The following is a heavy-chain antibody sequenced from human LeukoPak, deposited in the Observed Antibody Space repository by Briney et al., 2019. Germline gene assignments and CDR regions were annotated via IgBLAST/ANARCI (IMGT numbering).Heavy chain of an antibody. J-gene: IGHJ6*02. CDR1: GGSISSYY. CDR2: INHSGST. Sequence: SETLSLTCTVSGGSISSYYWSWIRQPPGKGLEWIGEINHSGSTNYNPSLKSRVTISVDTSKNQFPLKLSSVTAADTAVYYCARHRIEGYYGMDVWGQGTTVTVSS. D-gene: IGHD2-15*01. V-gene: IGHV4-34*01. CDR3: ARHRIEGYYGMDV.